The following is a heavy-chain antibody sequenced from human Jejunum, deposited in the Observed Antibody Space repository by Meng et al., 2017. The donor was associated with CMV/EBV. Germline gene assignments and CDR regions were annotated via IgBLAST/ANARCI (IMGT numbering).Heavy chain of an antibody. D-gene: IGHD2-8*01. Sequence: GSSFSNSWIIWVRRAPGKGLEWVAKTNEDGSDKYYVDSVKGRFTIFRDNAKNSVYLQMNSLRAEDTAVYYCASTGPLYGLYFCYWGQGTRVTVSS. CDR1: GSSFSNSW. CDR2: TNEDGSDK. V-gene: IGHV3-7*01. J-gene: IGHJ4*02. CDR3: ASTGPLYGLYFCY.